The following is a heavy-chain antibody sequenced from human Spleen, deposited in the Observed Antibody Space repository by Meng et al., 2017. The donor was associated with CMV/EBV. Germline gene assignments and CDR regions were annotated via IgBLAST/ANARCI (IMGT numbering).Heavy chain of an antibody. Sequence: ASVKVSCKASGYTFSNYGIIWVRQAPGQGLEWMGWVSAYNPDTKYAQRFQGRVTMTTDTSTSTAYMELSSLRSADTAVYYCARGTRDYYDSSSYPLNRASIDYWGQGTLVTVSS. V-gene: IGHV1-18*04. D-gene: IGHD3-22*01. CDR3: ARGTRDYYDSSSYPLNRASIDY. CDR1: GYTFSNYG. J-gene: IGHJ4*02. CDR2: VSAYNPDT.